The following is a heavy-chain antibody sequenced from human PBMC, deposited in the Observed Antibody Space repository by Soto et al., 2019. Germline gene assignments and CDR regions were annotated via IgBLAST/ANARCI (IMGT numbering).Heavy chain of an antibody. CDR2: INSDGSST. D-gene: IGHD3-3*01. Sequence: GGSLRLSCAASGFTFSSYWMHWVRQAPGKGLVWVSRINSDGSSTSYADSVKGRFTISRDNAKNTLYLQMNSLRADYTAVYYCARDQRFLEWLFYYWGQGTLVTVSS. CDR1: GFTFSSYW. J-gene: IGHJ4*02. V-gene: IGHV3-74*01. CDR3: ARDQRFLEWLFYY.